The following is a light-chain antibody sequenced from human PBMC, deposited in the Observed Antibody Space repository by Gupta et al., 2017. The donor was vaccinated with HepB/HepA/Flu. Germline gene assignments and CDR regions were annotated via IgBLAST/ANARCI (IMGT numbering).Light chain of an antibody. J-gene: IGLJ3*02. CDR3: CAYADANTWL. V-gene: IGLV2-23*02. Sequence: QSDLPQPAHVSGSPGQAITNACTGTSSDIGSWNVVSWDQQGPGKAPQLLIYEVTKRRSGVSNRFSGSKSGNTASLTITGRQAEEEADYYCCAYADANTWLFGGGTKLTVL. CDR1: SSDIGSWNV. CDR2: EVT.